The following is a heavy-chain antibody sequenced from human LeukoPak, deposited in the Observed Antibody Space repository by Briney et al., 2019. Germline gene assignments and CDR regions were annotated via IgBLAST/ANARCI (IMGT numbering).Heavy chain of an antibody. V-gene: IGHV3-53*04. CDR3: ARGGPSYYYYGMDV. Sequence: GGSLRLSCAASGFTVNSNYMSWVRQAPGKGLEWVSVIYSGGSTYYADSVKGRFTISRHNSMNTLYLQMNSLRAEDTAVYYCARGGPSYYYYGMDVWGQGTTVTVSS. J-gene: IGHJ6*02. CDR2: IYSGGST. CDR1: GFTVNSNY.